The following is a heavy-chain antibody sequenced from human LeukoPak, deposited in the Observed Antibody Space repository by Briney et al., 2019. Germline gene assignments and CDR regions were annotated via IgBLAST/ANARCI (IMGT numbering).Heavy chain of an antibody. Sequence: GGSLRLSCAASGFMFSSYSMNWVRQAPGKGLEGISSISSSGNYIYYADSVKGRFTISRDNAKNSLFLQMNSLRAEDTAVYYCAKRVSSSQYNWFDPWGQGTLVSVSS. J-gene: IGHJ5*02. V-gene: IGHV3-21*01. CDR3: AKRVSSSQYNWFDP. CDR1: GFMFSSYS. D-gene: IGHD6-13*01. CDR2: ISSSGNYI.